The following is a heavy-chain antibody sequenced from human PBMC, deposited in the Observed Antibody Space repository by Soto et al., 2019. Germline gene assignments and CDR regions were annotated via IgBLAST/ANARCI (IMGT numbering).Heavy chain of an antibody. CDR3: AGSAISPFWGLIGPFDY. Sequence: QVQLVQSGAEEKKPGASVKVSCQASGYTFTAYAIHWVRQAPGQRLEWMGWINAGNGNTRYLQKFQTRITIALDSSASTAYMELSSLTFAGTAVYYCAGSAISPFWGLIGPFDYWGQGNLVAVSS. V-gene: IGHV1-3*05. D-gene: IGHD3-16*02. J-gene: IGHJ4*02. CDR1: GYTFTAYA. CDR2: INAGNGNT.